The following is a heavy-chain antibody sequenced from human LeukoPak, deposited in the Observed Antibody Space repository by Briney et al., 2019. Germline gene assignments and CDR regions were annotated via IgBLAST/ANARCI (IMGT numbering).Heavy chain of an antibody. V-gene: IGHV4-39*01. CDR3: ARQVGTMIVVVITYFDY. CDR1: GGSISSSSYY. CDR2: IYYSGST. J-gene: IGHJ4*02. Sequence: KPSETLSLTCTVSGGSISSSSYYWGWIRQPPGKGLEWIGSIYYSGSTYYNPSLKGRVTISVDTSKNQFSLKLSSVTAADTAVYYCARQVGTMIVVVITYFDYWGQGTLVTVSS. D-gene: IGHD3-22*01.